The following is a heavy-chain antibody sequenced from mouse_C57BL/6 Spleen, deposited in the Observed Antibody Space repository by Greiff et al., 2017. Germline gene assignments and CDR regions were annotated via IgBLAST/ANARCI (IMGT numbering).Heavy chain of an antibody. D-gene: IGHD1-1*01. CDR3: ARWGCWYYDSSYAMDY. Sequence: QVQLQQSGAELMKPGASVKLSCKATGYTFTGYWIEWVKQRPGHGLEWIGEILPGSGSTNYNEKFKGKATFTADTSSNTAYMQLSSLTTEDSAIYDCARWGCWYYDSSYAMDYWGQGTSVTVSS. J-gene: IGHJ4*01. CDR2: ILPGSGST. CDR1: GYTFTGYW. V-gene: IGHV1-9*01.